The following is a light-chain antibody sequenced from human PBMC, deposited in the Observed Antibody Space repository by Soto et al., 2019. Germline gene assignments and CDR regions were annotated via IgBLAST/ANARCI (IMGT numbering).Light chain of an antibody. CDR3: CSYAGSSTWV. Sequence: QSVLTQPRSVSGSPGQSVTISCTGTSSDVGGYNYVSWYQQHPGKAPKLMIYDVSKRPSGVPDRFSGSKSGNTASLTISRLQPEDEADYYCCSYAGSSTWVFGGGTKLTVL. J-gene: IGLJ3*02. CDR2: DVS. CDR1: SSDVGGYNY. V-gene: IGLV2-11*01.